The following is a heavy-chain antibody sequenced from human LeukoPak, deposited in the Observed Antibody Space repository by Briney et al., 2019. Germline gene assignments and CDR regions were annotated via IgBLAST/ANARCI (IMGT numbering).Heavy chain of an antibody. J-gene: IGHJ4*02. V-gene: IGHV3-7*01. D-gene: IGHD1-26*01. Sequence: GGSLRLSCAASGFTFSTYWMAWVRQAPGKGLEWVANIKGDESARHQADSVKGRFTISRDNAQNSVYLQMSSLRGEDAAVYYCARDVGGSLDYWGQGTLVTVSS. CDR3: ARDVGGSLDY. CDR1: GFTFSTYW. CDR2: IKGDESAR.